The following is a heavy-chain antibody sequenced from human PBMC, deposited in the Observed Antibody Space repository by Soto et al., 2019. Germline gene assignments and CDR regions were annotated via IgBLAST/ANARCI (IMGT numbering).Heavy chain of an antibody. CDR2: IYWDDDK. V-gene: IGHV2-5*02. CDR3: PYCRHYSSSGFPDY. Sequence: QITLKESGPSLVKPTQTLTLTCTFSGFSLTTNGVGVGWIRQSPGEALEWLALIYWDDDKGYSPSLKSRLTITKEPSKNPVVLTMTNTDSVDTATYYCPYCRHYSSSGFPDYWGQGPLVTVSS. CDR1: GFSLTTNGVG. D-gene: IGHD6-19*01. J-gene: IGHJ4*02.